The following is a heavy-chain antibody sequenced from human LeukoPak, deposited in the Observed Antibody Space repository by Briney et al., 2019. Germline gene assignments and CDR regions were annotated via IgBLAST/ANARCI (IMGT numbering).Heavy chain of an antibody. CDR2: INPSGGST. D-gene: IGHD3-3*01. V-gene: IGHV1-46*01. CDR1: GYTFTSYY. J-gene: IGHJ4*02. CDR3: VRDTIFGVVMTYYFDY. Sequence: GASVKVSCKXSGYTFTSYYMHWVRQAPGQGLERMGIINPSGGSTSYAQKFQGRVTMTRDTSTSTVYMELSSLRSEDTAVYYCVRDTIFGVVMTYYFDYWGQGTLVTVSS.